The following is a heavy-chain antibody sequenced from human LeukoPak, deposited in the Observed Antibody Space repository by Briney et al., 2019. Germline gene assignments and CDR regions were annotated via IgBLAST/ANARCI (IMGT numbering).Heavy chain of an antibody. CDR1: GGSISSYY. J-gene: IGHJ4*02. V-gene: IGHV4-4*07. Sequence: SETLSLTRTVSGGSISSYYWSWIRQPAGKGLEWIGRIYTSGSTNYNPSLKSRVTMSVDTSKNQFSLKLSSVTAADTAVYYCARSGYGSLAVAGIRTVGFDYWGQGTLVTVSS. D-gene: IGHD6-19*01. CDR2: IYTSGST. CDR3: ARSGYGSLAVAGIRTVGFDY.